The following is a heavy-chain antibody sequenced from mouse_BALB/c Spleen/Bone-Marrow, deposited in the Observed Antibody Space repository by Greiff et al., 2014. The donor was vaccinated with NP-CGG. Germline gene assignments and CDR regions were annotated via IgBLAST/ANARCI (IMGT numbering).Heavy chain of an antibody. CDR1: GYTFTSYY. D-gene: IGHD1-1*01. CDR3: SRGYYGSTYYYAMDY. V-gene: IGHV1S81*02. J-gene: IGHJ4*01. Sequence: QVQLQQPGAELVKPGASVRLSCKASGYTFTSYYMFWVKQRPGQGLEWIGEINPSNVDTNFNEKIKSKATLTVDKSSNTAYMQLSSLTSEDSAVYYCSRGYYGSTYYYAMDYWGQGTSVTVSS. CDR2: INPSNVDT.